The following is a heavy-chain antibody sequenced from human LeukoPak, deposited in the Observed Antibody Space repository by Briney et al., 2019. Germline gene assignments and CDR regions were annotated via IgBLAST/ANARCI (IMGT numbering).Heavy chain of an antibody. CDR3: ARDLTGWGESSGYSDY. D-gene: IGHD3-22*01. V-gene: IGHV3-30*01. CDR1: GFTFSSYA. J-gene: IGHJ4*02. Sequence: GGSLRLSCAASGFTFSSYAMHWVRQAPGKGLEWVALISYDGTNKFYEDSVKGRFTISRDNSKNTLFLQVYSLRAEDTAVYYCARDLTGWGESSGYSDYWGQGTLVTVSS. CDR2: ISYDGTNK.